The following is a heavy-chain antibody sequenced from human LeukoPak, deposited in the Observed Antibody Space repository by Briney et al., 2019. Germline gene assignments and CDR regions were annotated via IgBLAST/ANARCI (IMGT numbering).Heavy chain of an antibody. D-gene: IGHD5-18*01. V-gene: IGHV4-34*01. J-gene: IGHJ4*02. CDR1: GGSFSGYY. CDR2: INHSGST. Sequence: PSETLSLTCAVYGGSFSGYYWSWIRQPPGKGLEWIGEINHSGSTNYNPSLKSRVTISVDTSKNQFSLKLSSVTAADTAVYYCARVGSSYGNYWGQGTLVTVSS. CDR3: ARVGSSYGNY.